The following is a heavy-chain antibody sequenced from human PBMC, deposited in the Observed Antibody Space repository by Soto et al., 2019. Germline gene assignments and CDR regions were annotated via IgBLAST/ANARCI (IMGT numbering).Heavy chain of an antibody. CDR1: GGTFSSYA. J-gene: IGHJ4*02. Sequence: GASVKVSCKASGGTFSSYAISWVRQAPGQGLEWMGGIIPIFGTANYAQKFQGRVTITADESTSTAYMELSSLRSEDTAVYYCARAGRVVVTAKTYYFDYWGQGTLVTVSS. CDR3: ARAGRVVVTAKTYYFDY. V-gene: IGHV1-69*13. CDR2: IIPIFGTA. D-gene: IGHD2-21*02.